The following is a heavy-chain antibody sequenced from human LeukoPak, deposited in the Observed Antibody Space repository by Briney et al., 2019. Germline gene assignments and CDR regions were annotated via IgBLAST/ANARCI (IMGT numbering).Heavy chain of an antibody. V-gene: IGHV3-30*02. CDR3: ARDLTVGPTTDYFDY. J-gene: IGHJ4*02. CDR1: GFTFSSYG. Sequence: GGSLRLSCAASGFTFSSYGMHWVRQAPGKGLEWVAFIRYDGSNKYYADSVKGRFTISRDNSKNTLYLQMNSLRAEDTAVYYCARDLTVGPTTDYFDYWGQGTLVTVSS. CDR2: IRYDGSNK. D-gene: IGHD1-26*01.